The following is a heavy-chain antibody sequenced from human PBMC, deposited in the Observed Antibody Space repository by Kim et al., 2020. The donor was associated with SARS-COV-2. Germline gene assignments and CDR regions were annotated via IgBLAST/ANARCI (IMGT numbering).Heavy chain of an antibody. CDR1: GDSVSSNSAA. CDR3: ARRTYYYDXSAWGXFDY. V-gene: IGHV6-1*01. Sequence: SQTLSLTCAISGDSVSSNSAAWNWIRQSXSRXXXWLXXTYXRXKWYNDYAVSVKRRXTIHPXTSKPQFSLXLNSVXPEDTAVYYXARRTYYYDXSAWGXFDYWXXXTLXXVS. D-gene: IGHD3-22*01. CDR2: TYXRXKWYN. J-gene: IGHJ4*01.